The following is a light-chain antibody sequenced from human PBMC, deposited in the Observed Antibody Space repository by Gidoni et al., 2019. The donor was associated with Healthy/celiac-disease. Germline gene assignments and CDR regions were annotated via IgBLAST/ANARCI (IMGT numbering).Light chain of an antibody. V-gene: IGLV2-23*03. CDR3: CSYAGSSTFVV. CDR1: ISDVGSYNL. Sequence: QSALTQPASVSGSPGQSITISCTGTISDVGSYNLVSWYQQHPCKAPKLMIYEGSKRPSGVSNRFSCSKSGNTASLTISGLQAEDEADYYCCSYAGSSTFVVFGGGTKLTVL. CDR2: EGS. J-gene: IGLJ2*01.